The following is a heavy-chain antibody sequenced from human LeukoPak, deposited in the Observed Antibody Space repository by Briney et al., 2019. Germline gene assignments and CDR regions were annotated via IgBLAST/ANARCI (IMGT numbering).Heavy chain of an antibody. CDR2: ISGSGGST. J-gene: IGHJ4*02. D-gene: IGHD5-12*01. Sequence: GGSLRLSCAASGFTFSSYAMSWVRQAPGKGLEWVSAISGSGGSTYYADSVTGRFTISRDNSKNTLYLQMNSLRAEDTAVYYCAKVLVATGMFDYWGQGTLVTVSS. V-gene: IGHV3-23*01. CDR1: GFTFSSYA. CDR3: AKVLVATGMFDY.